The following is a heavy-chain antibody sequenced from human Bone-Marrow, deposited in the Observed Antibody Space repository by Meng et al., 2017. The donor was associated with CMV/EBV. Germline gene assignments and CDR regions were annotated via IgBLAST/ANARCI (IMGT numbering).Heavy chain of an antibody. Sequence: GESLKISCAASGFTVSSNYMSWVRQAPGKGLEWVSVIYSGGSTYYADSVKGRFTISRDNSKNTLYLQMNSLRAEDTAVYYCARGDFWRVMGDYWGQGTLVTVSS. CDR3: ARGDFWRVMGDY. V-gene: IGHV3-53*01. J-gene: IGHJ4*02. CDR1: GFTVSSNY. CDR2: IYSGGST. D-gene: IGHD3-3*01.